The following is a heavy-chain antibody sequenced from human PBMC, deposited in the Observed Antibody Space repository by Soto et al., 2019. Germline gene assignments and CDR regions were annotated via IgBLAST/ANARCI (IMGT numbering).Heavy chain of an antibody. CDR2: ILSNDEK. CDR3: ARHGRGVGSRPLDY. Sequence: QVTLKESGPVLVKPTETLTLTCTVSGCSLSNARMGVSWIRQPPGRALEWLAHILSNDEKSYSTSLKSRLTISKDTSKSQEVLTMTNMDPVDTATYYCARHGRGVGSRPLDYWGQGTLVTVSS. V-gene: IGHV2-26*01. J-gene: IGHJ4*02. CDR1: GCSLSNARMG. D-gene: IGHD1-26*01.